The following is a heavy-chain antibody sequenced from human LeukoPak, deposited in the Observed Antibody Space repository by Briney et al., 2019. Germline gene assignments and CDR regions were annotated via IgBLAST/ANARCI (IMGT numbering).Heavy chain of an antibody. Sequence: SETLPLTCTVSGGSISSYYWSWIRQPAGKGLEWIGRIYTSGSANYNPSLNSRVTMSVDTSKNQFSLKLSSVTAADTAVYYCAGGSGSYFEYYFDYWGQGTLVTVSS. CDR1: GGSISSYY. CDR2: IYTSGSA. D-gene: IGHD3-10*01. CDR3: AGGSGSYFEYYFDY. J-gene: IGHJ4*02. V-gene: IGHV4-4*07.